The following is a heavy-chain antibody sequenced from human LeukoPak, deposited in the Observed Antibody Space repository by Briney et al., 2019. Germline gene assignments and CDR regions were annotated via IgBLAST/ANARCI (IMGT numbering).Heavy chain of an antibody. V-gene: IGHV3-21*01. J-gene: IGHJ4*02. CDR3: ARGRGCSGGSCLPFDY. Sequence: GGSLRLSCAASGFTFNSYSMNWVRQAPGKGLEWVSSISSSSSYIYYADSVKGRFTISSDNAKNSLYLQMNSLRAEDTAVYYCARGRGCSGGSCLPFDYWGQGTLVTVSS. D-gene: IGHD2-15*01. CDR1: GFTFNSYS. CDR2: ISSSSSYI.